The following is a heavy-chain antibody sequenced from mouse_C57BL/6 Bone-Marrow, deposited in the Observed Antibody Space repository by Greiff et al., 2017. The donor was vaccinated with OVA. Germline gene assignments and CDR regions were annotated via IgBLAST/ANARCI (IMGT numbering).Heavy chain of an antibody. CDR1: GYTFTSYW. V-gene: IGHV1-55*01. CDR2: IYPGSGST. J-gene: IGHJ4*01. D-gene: IGHD2-3*01. Sequence: VQLQQSGAELVKPGASVKMSCKASGYTFTSYWITWVKQRPGQGLEWIGDIYPGSGSTNYNEKFKSKATLTVDTSSSTAYMQLSSLTSEDSAVYYCARSDDGYYLYAMDYWGQGTSVTVSS. CDR3: ARSDDGYYLYAMDY.